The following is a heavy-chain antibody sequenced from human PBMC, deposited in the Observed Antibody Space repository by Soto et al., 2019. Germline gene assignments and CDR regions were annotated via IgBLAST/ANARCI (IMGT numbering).Heavy chain of an antibody. CDR1: GFTFSSYW. D-gene: IGHD6-19*01. Sequence: EVQLVESGGGLVQPGGSLRLSCAASGFTFSSYWMHWVRQAPGKGLVWVSRINSDGSSTSYADSVKGRFTISRDNAKNTVYLQMNSLRAEDTAVYYCASPYMYSSGFYFYGMDVWGQGTTVTVSS. CDR2: INSDGSST. CDR3: ASPYMYSSGFYFYGMDV. V-gene: IGHV3-74*01. J-gene: IGHJ6*02.